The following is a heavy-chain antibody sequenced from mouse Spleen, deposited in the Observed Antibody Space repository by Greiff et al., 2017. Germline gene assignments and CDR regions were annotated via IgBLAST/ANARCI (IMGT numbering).Heavy chain of an antibody. CDR1: GFNIKDYY. CDR2: IDHEDGET. V-gene: IGHV14-2*01. D-gene: IGHD1-1*01. Sequence: EVQLVESGAELVKPGASVKLSCTASGFNIKDYYMHWVKQRTEQGLEWIGRIDHEDGETKYAPKFQGKATITAHTPYNTAYLQLSSLASEDAAVYYCASGYYGSSGPWFAYWGQGTLVTVSA. J-gene: IGHJ3*01. CDR3: ASGYYGSSGPWFAY.